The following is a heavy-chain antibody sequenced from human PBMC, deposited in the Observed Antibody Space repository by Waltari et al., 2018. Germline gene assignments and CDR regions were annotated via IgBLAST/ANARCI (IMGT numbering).Heavy chain of an antibody. J-gene: IGHJ3*02. CDR3: ASQQLVNAFDI. CDR2: IYHSGST. V-gene: IGHV4-38-2*01. CDR1: GYSISSGYY. D-gene: IGHD6-6*01. Sequence: QVQLQESGPGLVKPSETLSLTCAVSGYSISSGYYWGWIRQPPGKGLEWIGSIYHSGSTYYNPSLKSRVTISVDTSKNQFSLKLSSVTAADTAVYYCASQQLVNAFDIWGQGTMVTVSS.